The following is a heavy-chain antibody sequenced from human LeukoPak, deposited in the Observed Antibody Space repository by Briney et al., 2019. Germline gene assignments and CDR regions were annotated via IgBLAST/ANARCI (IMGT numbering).Heavy chain of an antibody. V-gene: IGHV1-69*01. CDR1: GGTFSSYA. CDR3: ASSRDQNRLYSGYDFLCVDY. CDR2: IIPLFGTA. Sequence: KGSCKASGGTFSSYAISWVRQAPGQRLEWMGGIIPLFGTANYAQKFQGRVTITADESTSTAYMELSSLRSEDTAVYYCASSRDQNRLYSGYDFLCVDYWGQGTLVTVSS. D-gene: IGHD5-12*01. J-gene: IGHJ4*02.